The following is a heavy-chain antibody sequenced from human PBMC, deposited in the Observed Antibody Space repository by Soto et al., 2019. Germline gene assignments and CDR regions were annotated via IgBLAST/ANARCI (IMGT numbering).Heavy chain of an antibody. CDR3: AKVTFSGDYYYSYGLDV. D-gene: IGHD1-26*01. CDR1: GFTFSAYG. J-gene: IGHJ6*02. Sequence: GGSLRLSCAASGFTFSAYGMHWVRQAPGKGLEWVAVISYGGSNKYYADSVKGRFTISRDNSKNTLYLQMNSLRAEDTAVYFCAKVTFSGDYYYSYGLDVWGQGTTVTVSS. CDR2: ISYGGSNK. V-gene: IGHV3-30*18.